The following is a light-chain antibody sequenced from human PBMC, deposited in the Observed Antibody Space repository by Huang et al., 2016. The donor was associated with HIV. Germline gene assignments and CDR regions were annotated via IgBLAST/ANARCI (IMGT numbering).Light chain of an antibody. CDR2: DAS. V-gene: IGKV3-11*01. Sequence: EIALTQSPATLSLSPGERATLSCRASQSVTSYLACYQQKPGQAPRLLIYDASHRDAGIPARFSGSGSGTDFTRSISSLEPEDFAVYYCRQRSNWPLTFGGGTKVEIK. J-gene: IGKJ4*01. CDR1: QSVTSY. CDR3: RQRSNWPLT.